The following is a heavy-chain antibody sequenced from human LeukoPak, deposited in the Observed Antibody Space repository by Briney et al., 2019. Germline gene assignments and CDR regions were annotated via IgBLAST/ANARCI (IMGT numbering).Heavy chain of an antibody. Sequence: GGSLRLSCAASGFTFSSYAMSWVRQAPGKGLEWVSGISGSGGSTYYADSAKGRFTISRENSKNTVYLQMNSLRAEDTAVYYCAKGVAAARPFDYWGQGTLVTVSS. J-gene: IGHJ4*02. V-gene: IGHV3-23*01. CDR1: GFTFSSYA. D-gene: IGHD6-13*01. CDR3: AKGVAAARPFDY. CDR2: ISGSGGST.